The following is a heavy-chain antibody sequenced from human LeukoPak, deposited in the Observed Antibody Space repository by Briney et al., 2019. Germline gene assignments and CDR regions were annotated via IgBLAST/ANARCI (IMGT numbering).Heavy chain of an antibody. V-gene: IGHV5-51*01. J-gene: IGHJ4*02. Sequence: GESLKISCKGSGYSCSSYWIGWVRQMPGKGLEWMGIIYPGDSETTYSPSFQGQVTFSADKSISTAYLLWSSLKASDTAMYYCARRIAAAGAFDYWGQGTLVTVSS. CDR2: IYPGDSET. CDR1: GYSCSSYW. D-gene: IGHD6-13*01. CDR3: ARRIAAAGAFDY.